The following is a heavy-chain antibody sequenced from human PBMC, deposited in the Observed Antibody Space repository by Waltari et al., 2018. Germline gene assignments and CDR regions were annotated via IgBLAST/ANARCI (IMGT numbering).Heavy chain of an antibody. CDR1: GFTFTSHW. J-gene: IGHJ5*02. CDR2: MNSDGRNT. Sequence: EVQLVESGGNLVQPGGSLRLSCAASGFTFTSHWMHWVRQAPGKGLVWVSRMNSDGRNTRYADSVKGRFTISRDNAKNTLYLEMNSLRAEDTAVYFCAGGPQSGASSAWYGWFDPWGQGTLVTVSS. V-gene: IGHV3-74*01. CDR3: AGGPQSGASSAWYGWFDP. D-gene: IGHD6-13*01.